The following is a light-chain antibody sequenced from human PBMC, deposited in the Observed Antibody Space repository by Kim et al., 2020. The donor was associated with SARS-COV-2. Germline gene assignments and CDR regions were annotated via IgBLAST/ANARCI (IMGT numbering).Light chain of an antibody. Sequence: GQKVTISCSGRTAKIGSNHVSWYQQIAGTAPKLVIYDAGKRPSGIPERFSGSKSGTSATLAITGLQTGDEADYYCGTWDTRLSAWVFGGGTKLTVL. J-gene: IGLJ3*02. CDR2: DAG. CDR3: GTWDTRLSAWV. CDR1: TAKIGSNH. V-gene: IGLV1-51*01.